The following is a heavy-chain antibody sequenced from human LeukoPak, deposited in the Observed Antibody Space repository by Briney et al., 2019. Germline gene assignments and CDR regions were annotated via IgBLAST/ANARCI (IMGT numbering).Heavy chain of an antibody. D-gene: IGHD3-9*01. J-gene: IGHJ4*02. CDR3: ARGHYDILTGYYY. V-gene: IGHV1-8*02. CDR1: GFTFTAYY. Sequence: ASVKVSCKASGFTFTAYYMHWVRQAPGHGLEWMGWMNPNSGNTGYAQKFQGRVTMTRNTSISTAYMELSSLRSEDTAVYYCARGHYDILTGYYYWGQGTLVTVSS. CDR2: MNPNSGNT.